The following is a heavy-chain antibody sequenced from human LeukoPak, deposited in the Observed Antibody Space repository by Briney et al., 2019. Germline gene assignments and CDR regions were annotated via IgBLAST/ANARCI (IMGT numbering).Heavy chain of an antibody. CDR3: ARDGVEMATYYYYAMDV. CDR1: GFTFTSYG. J-gene: IGHJ6*02. Sequence: GASVKVSCKASGFTFTSYGFNWVRQAPGQGLEWMGWISAYSGNTNFAQKFQGRVTMTTDTSTSTVYMELRSLRSDDTVVYYCARDGVEMATYYYYAMDVWGQGTTVTVSS. CDR2: ISAYSGNT. V-gene: IGHV1-18*04. D-gene: IGHD5-24*01.